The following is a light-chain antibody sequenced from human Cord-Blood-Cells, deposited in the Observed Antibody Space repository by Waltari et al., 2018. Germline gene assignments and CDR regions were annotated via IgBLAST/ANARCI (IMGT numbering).Light chain of an antibody. CDR2: EGS. Sequence: QSALTQPASVSGSPGQSITISCTGTSSDVGSYNLTSWYQQHPGKAPKRMIYEGSKRPSGVSNRFSGSKSGNTASLTISGLQAEDEAEYYCCSYAGSSTWVFGGGTKLTVL. J-gene: IGLJ3*02. V-gene: IGLV2-23*01. CDR1: SSDVGSYNL. CDR3: CSYAGSSTWV.